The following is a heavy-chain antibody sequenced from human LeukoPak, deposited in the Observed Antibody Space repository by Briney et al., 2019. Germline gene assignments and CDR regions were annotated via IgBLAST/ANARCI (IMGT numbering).Heavy chain of an antibody. D-gene: IGHD2-15*01. Sequence: SETLSLTCTVSGGSISSYYWSWIRQPPGKGLEWIGYSYYSGSTNYNPSLKSRVTISVDTSKNQFSLKLSSVTAADTAVYCCARVGCSGGSCLLDYWGQGTLVTVSS. CDR1: GGSISSYY. CDR2: SYYSGST. V-gene: IGHV4-59*01. J-gene: IGHJ4*02. CDR3: ARVGCSGGSCLLDY.